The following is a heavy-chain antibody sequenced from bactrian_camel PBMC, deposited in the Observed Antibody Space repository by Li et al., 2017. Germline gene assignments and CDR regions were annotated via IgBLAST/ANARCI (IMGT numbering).Heavy chain of an antibody. J-gene: IGHJ6*01. D-gene: IGHD6*01. CDR3: AADLSSAPMCHSWPPTVRAFFGY. CDR2: LYGDGTT. Sequence: QVQLVESGGGSVQAGGSLRLSCLASGYSSAQHCIGWFRQRPGKEREEVVILYGDGTTNSADSVKGRFSVSQDNGKNTLYLQMNSRRPEDTAMYYCAADLSSAPMCHSWPPTVRAFFGYWGLGTQVTVS. CDR1: GYSSAQHC. V-gene: IGHV3S53*01.